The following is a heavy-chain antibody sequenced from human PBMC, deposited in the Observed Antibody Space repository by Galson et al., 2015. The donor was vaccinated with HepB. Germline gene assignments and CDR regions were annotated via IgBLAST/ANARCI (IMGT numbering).Heavy chain of an antibody. V-gene: IGHV2-5*02. J-gene: IGHJ4*02. Sequence: ALVKPTQTLTLTCTFSGFSLSTSGVGVGWIRQPPGKALEWLALIYWDDDKRYSPSLKSRLTITKDTSKNQVVLKVTSMDPVDTATYYCARTDSGSGHFDYWGQGALVTVFS. CDR2: IYWDDDK. CDR1: GFSLSTSGVG. CDR3: ARTDSGSGHFDY. D-gene: IGHD1-26*01.